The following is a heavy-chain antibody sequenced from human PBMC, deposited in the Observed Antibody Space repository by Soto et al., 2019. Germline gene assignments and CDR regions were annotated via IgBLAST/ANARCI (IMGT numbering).Heavy chain of an antibody. Sequence: ASVKVSCKVSGYTLTVFAMHWVRQAPGKGLEWMGGFDPEDGETIYAQKVQGRVTMTEDTSTDTAYMELSSLRSEDTAVYYCATGRFLEWLYFDYWGQGTLVTVSS. V-gene: IGHV1-24*01. D-gene: IGHD3-3*01. J-gene: IGHJ4*02. CDR1: GYTLTVFA. CDR3: ATGRFLEWLYFDY. CDR2: FDPEDGET.